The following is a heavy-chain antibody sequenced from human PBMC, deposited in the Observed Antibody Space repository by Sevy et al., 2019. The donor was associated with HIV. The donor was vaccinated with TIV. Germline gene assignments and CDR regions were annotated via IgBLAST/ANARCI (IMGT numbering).Heavy chain of an antibody. Sequence: GGSLRLSCGVSGFTFSSYAMTWVRQPPGKGLEWVSIISGSGATTSYADSVKGRFTISRDNSKNALYLQMNSLRAEDTAVYYCATLRSGVSKPPYYFDYWGQGTLVTVSS. D-gene: IGHD3-10*01. CDR2: ISGSGATT. J-gene: IGHJ4*02. CDR3: ATLRSGVSKPPYYFDY. CDR1: GFTFSSYA. V-gene: IGHV3-23*01.